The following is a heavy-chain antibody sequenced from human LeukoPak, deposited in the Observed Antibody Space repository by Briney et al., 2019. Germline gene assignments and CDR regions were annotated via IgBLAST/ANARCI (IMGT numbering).Heavy chain of an antibody. V-gene: IGHV3-73*01. CDR1: GFTFSCPV. CDR3: SRLEDSSPIEVALDI. CDR2: IRSKRNNYAT. J-gene: IGHJ3*02. Sequence: GGSLRLSCAASGFTFSCPVMHSVRQAAGKGLEWVGRIRSKRNNYATAYAASVKGRFTISRDDSKNTVYLHMDSLKTEDTALYYCSRLEDSSPIEVALDIWGQGTVVTVSS. D-gene: IGHD6-13*01.